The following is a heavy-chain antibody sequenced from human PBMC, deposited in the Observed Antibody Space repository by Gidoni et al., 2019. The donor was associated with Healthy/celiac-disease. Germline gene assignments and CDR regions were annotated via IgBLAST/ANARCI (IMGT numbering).Heavy chain of an antibody. Sequence: QLQLQESGPGLVKPSETLSLTCTVSGGSISSSSYYWGWIRQPPGKGLEWIGSIYYSGSTYYNPSLKSRVTISVDTSKNQFSLKLSSVTAADTAVYYCARSPDDGVTGRWFDPWGQGTLVTVSS. CDR2: IYYSGST. V-gene: IGHV4-39*01. D-gene: IGHD4-17*01. J-gene: IGHJ5*02. CDR3: ARSPDDGVTGRWFDP. CDR1: GGSISSSSYY.